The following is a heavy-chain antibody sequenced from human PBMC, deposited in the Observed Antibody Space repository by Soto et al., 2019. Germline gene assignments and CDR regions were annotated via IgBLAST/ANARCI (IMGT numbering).Heavy chain of an antibody. J-gene: IGHJ5*02. D-gene: IGHD6-19*01. CDR1: GGSFSGYY. CDR2: INHSGRT. V-gene: IGHV4-34*01. Sequence: QVQLQQWGAVLLKPSETLSLTCAVYGGSFSGYYWSWIRQPPGKGLEWNGEINHSGRTNYNPSLKSRLTISVDPSQNQFALKVRSVTAADTAVYCCARVSSGWYSTNWFDPWGQGTLVTVSS. CDR3: ARVSSGWYSTNWFDP.